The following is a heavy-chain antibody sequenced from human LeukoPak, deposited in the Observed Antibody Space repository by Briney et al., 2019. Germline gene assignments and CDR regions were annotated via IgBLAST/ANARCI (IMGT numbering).Heavy chain of an antibody. V-gene: IGHV3-21*01. CDR3: ARERDYYDSGGPYMDV. J-gene: IGHJ6*03. CDR1: AFTFSSYD. D-gene: IGHD3-22*01. CDR2: ISSSSGYI. Sequence: GGSPRLSCAASAFTFSSYDMNWVRQAPGKGLEWVSSISSSSGYIYYADSMKGRFTISRDNAKNPLYLQMNSLRAEDTAVYYCARERDYYDSGGPYMDVWGKGTTVTVSS.